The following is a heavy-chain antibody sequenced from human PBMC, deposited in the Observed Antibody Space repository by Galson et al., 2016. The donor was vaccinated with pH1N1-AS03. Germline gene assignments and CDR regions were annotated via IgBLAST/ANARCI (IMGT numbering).Heavy chain of an antibody. J-gene: IGHJ3*02. CDR3: VIMWKPTVVDI. CDR1: GDTFIRYT. Sequence: VKVSCKASGDTFIRYTISWVRQAPGQGLEWMGRIIPILGMTNYAQKFQGRVTITADTSTSTAYMELGSLTSEDTAVYYCVIMWKPTVVDIGGQGTLVSVSS. V-gene: IGHV1-69*02. D-gene: IGHD1-1*01. CDR2: IIPILGMT.